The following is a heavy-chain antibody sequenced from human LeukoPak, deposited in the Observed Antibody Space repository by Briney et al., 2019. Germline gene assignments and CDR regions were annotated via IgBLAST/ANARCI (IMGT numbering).Heavy chain of an antibody. CDR2: IIPIFGTA. Sequence: ASVKVSCKASGGTFISYAISWVRQAPGQRLEWMGGIIPIFGTANYAQKFQGRVTLTRDMSTSTDYLELSSLRSEDTAVYYCARDNSVRDEAWWFNPWGQGTLVTVSS. V-gene: IGHV1-69*05. D-gene: IGHD5-24*01. CDR1: GGTFISYA. CDR3: ARDNSVRDEAWWFNP. J-gene: IGHJ5*02.